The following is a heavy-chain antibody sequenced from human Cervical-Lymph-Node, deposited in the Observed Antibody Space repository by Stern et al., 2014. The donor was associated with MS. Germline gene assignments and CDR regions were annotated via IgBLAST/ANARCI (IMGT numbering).Heavy chain of an antibody. Sequence: VQLVESGGGVVQPGKSLTLSCEGSGFTFSSFGMHWVRQAPGKGLEWVAVIWYDGSRTYYIDSVQGRFIISRDNSKNTVSLQMNNLRAEDTAMYFCARGGRFFSIDYWGQGTQVTVSS. CDR3: ARGGRFFSIDY. D-gene: IGHD3-3*01. CDR2: IWYDGSRT. J-gene: IGHJ4*02. V-gene: IGHV3-33*01. CDR1: GFTFSSFG.